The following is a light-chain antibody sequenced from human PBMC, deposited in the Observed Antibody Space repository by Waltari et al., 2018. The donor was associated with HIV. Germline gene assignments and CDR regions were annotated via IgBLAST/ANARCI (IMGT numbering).Light chain of an antibody. CDR1: SSNTGAGYD. Sequence: QSVLTQPPSVSGAPGQRVTISCTGSSSNTGAGYDVHWYQQLPGTAPKLLIYGNNNRPSGVPDRFAGSKSGTSGSLAITGLQAEDEADYFCQSYDSRLRAVVFGGGTKLTVL. CDR2: GNN. J-gene: IGLJ2*01. CDR3: QSYDSRLRAVV. V-gene: IGLV1-40*01.